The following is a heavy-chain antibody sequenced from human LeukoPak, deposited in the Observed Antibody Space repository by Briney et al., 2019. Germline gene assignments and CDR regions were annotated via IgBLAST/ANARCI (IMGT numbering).Heavy chain of an antibody. D-gene: IGHD3-10*01. CDR2: ISGSGGST. Sequence: GGSLRLSCAASGFTFSSYAMSWVRQAPGKGLEWVSAISGSGGSTYYADSVKGRFTISRDNSKNTLYLQMNSLRAEDTAVYYCAKPVNIEYGSGSYIGRWAYYYYYGMDVWGQGTTVTVSS. CDR3: AKPVNIEYGSGSYIGRWAYYYYYGMDV. V-gene: IGHV3-23*01. CDR1: GFTFSSYA. J-gene: IGHJ6*02.